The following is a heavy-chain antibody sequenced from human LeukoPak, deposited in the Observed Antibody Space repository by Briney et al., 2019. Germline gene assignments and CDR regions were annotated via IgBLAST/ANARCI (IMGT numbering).Heavy chain of an antibody. Sequence: ASVKVSCKASGYTFTDYYIHWVRQAPGQGLEWMGWINPNSGGTNYAQKFQGRVTMTRDTSISTAYMDLSRLTSDDTAVYYCARGYCSSTSCYGSASSTEGPPEVPWGQGTLVTVSS. CDR1: GYTFTDYY. CDR2: INPNSGGT. D-gene: IGHD2-2*01. CDR3: ARGYCSSTSCYGSASSTEGPPEVP. J-gene: IGHJ5*02. V-gene: IGHV1-2*02.